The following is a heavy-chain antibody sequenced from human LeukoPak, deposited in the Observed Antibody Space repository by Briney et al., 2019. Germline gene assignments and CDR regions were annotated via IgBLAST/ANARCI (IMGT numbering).Heavy chain of an antibody. Sequence: RGESLQISCKGSGYGFTSYWIAWVRQMPGKGLEWMGIIYPGDSDTRYSPSFQGQVTISADKSISTAYLQWSSLKASDTAMYFCARRNGDYVFDYWGQGTLVTVSS. CDR2: IYPGDSDT. CDR3: ARRNGDYVFDY. D-gene: IGHD4-17*01. V-gene: IGHV5-51*01. CDR1: GYGFTSYW. J-gene: IGHJ4*02.